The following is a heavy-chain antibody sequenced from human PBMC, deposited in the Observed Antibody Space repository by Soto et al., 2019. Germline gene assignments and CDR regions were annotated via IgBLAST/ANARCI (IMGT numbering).Heavy chain of an antibody. CDR3: VKDLCVSASCYSELV. V-gene: IGHV3-30-3*01. CDR1: GFTFSSYA. D-gene: IGHD2-2*01. Sequence: HPGGSLRLSCAASGFTFSSYAMHWVRQAPGKGLEWVAVISYDGSNKYYADSVKGRFTISRDNSKNTLYLQMNSLRAEDTAVYYCVKDLCVSASCYSELVWGQGTTVTVSS. J-gene: IGHJ6*02. CDR2: ISYDGSNK.